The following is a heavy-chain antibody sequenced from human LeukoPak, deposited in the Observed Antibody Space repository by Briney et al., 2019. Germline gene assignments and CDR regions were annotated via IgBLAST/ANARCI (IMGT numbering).Heavy chain of an antibody. CDR1: GFNFSNYD. J-gene: IGHJ5*02. CDR3: AKGDTS. Sequence: PGGPLRLSCAASGFNFSNYDMHSVRQAPGKGLEWVAFIRYDGSDKYYADSVKGRFTISRDNSKNTLYLQMNGLRTDDTAVYYCAKGDTSWGQGTLVTVSS. D-gene: IGHD2-21*02. V-gene: IGHV3-30*02. CDR2: IRYDGSDK.